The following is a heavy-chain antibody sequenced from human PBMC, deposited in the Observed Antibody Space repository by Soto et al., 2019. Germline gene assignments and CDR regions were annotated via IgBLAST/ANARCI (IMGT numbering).Heavy chain of an antibody. CDR3: ARVHLLTIDY. CDR1: GGSISSGDYY. CDR2: IYYSGST. Sequence: SETLSPTCTVSGGSISSGDYYWSWIRQPPGKGLEWIGYIYYSGSTYYNPSLKSRVTISVDASKNQFSLKLSSVTAADTAVYYCARVHLLTIDYWGQGTLVTVSS. V-gene: IGHV4-30-4*01. D-gene: IGHD3-10*01. J-gene: IGHJ4*02.